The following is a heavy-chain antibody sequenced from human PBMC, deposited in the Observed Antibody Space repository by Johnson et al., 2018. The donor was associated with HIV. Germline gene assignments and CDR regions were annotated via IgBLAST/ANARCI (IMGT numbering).Heavy chain of an antibody. Sequence: QVQLVESGGGLVQPGGSLRLSCAASGFTFSNYCMRWVRQAPGKGLEWVAYIRHDGSNKYYADSVKGRFTISRDNAKNTVYLQMSGLRAEDTAVYYCAKGYYYGGSDHYAFDMWGQGTMVTVSS. CDR3: AKGYYYGGSDHYAFDM. CDR2: IRHDGSNK. CDR1: GFTFSNYC. V-gene: IGHV3-30*02. J-gene: IGHJ3*02. D-gene: IGHD3-10*01.